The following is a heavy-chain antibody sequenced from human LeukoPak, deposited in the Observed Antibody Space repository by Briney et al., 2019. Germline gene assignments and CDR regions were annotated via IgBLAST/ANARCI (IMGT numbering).Heavy chain of an antibody. D-gene: IGHD3-22*01. J-gene: IGHJ6*02. Sequence: SETLSLTCTVSGGSISSYYWSWIRQPAGKGLEWIGRIYTSGSTNYNPSLKSRVTMSVDTSKNQFPLKLSSVTAADTAVYYCAASSGYYYGYCYGMDVWGQGTTVTVSS. V-gene: IGHV4-4*07. CDR1: GGSISSYY. CDR3: AASSGYYYGYCYGMDV. CDR2: IYTSGST.